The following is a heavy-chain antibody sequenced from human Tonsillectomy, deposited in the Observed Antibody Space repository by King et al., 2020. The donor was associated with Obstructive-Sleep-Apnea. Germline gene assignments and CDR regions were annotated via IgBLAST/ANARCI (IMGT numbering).Heavy chain of an antibody. CDR3: PTGSWGALAATRVYYYYGMDV. Sequence: VQLVESGGGLVKPGGSLRLSCAASGFTFSNAWMSWVRQAPGKGLEWVGRITSKTDGGTTDYAAPVKGRFTISRDDSKNTLYLQMNSLKTEDTAVYYCPTGSWGALAATRVYYYYGMDVWGQGTTVTVSS. J-gene: IGHJ6*02. V-gene: IGHV3-15*01. D-gene: IGHD6-19*01. CDR2: ITSKTDGGTT. CDR1: GFTFSNAW.